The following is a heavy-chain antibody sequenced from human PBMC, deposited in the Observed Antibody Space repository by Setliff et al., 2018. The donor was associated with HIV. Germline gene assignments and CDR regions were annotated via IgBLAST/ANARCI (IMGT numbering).Heavy chain of an antibody. CDR3: ARDLHWAFDY. V-gene: IGHV3-48*01. Sequence: PGGSLRLSCSASGFTFSSFSMNWFHQAPGKGLEWVSYISADSTIIDYTDSVKGRFTISRDNAQSSVFLQMNSLRAEDAAVYYCARDLHWAFDYWGQGSLVTVSS. D-gene: IGHD7-27*01. J-gene: IGHJ4*02. CDR1: GFTFSSFS. CDR2: ISADSTII.